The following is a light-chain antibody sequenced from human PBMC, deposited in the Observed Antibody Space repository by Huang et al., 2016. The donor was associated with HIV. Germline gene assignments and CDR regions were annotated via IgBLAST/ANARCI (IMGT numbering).Light chain of an antibody. CDR3: QRYYSSVVGT. Sequence: DIVMTQSPDFLAVSLGERATINCKSSQSVLYTSNNKDYLSWYQQKAGQPPKLLISWAVTRESGVPDRFSGTGSGTLFTLTMDSLQASDVAIYYCQRYYSSVVGTFGRGAKVEV. CDR1: QSVLYTSNNKDY. V-gene: IGKV4-1*01. J-gene: IGKJ4*02. CDR2: WAV.